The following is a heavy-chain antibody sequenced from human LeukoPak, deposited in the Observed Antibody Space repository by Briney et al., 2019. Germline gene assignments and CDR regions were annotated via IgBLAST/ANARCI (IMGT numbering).Heavy chain of an antibody. CDR2: IYSSGNT. D-gene: IGHD2-15*01. V-gene: IGHV4-59*01. CDR1: GGSISSYY. CDR3: ARVLGSGYSDY. Sequence: SETLSLTCTVSGGSISSYYWSWIRQPPGKELEWLGYIYSSGNTNYNPSLKSRVAVSVDTSKKQFSLKLSSVTAADTAVYYCARVLGSGYSDYWGQGTLVTVSS. J-gene: IGHJ4*02.